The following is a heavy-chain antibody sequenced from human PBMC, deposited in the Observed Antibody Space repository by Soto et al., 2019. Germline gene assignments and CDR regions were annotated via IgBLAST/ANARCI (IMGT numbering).Heavy chain of an antibody. D-gene: IGHD1-20*01. CDR1: GYAFTASS. CDR3: ATDITGDPTY. V-gene: IGHV1-2*02. Sequence: SSVQVSCKASGYAFTASSIHWVRQAPGQGLEWMGWVSPHGGGATYPQKFQGRVTLTRDTSVSTAYMELSSLRSDDTAVYYCATDITGDPTYWGQGTLVTVSS. J-gene: IGHJ4*02. CDR2: VSPHGGGA.